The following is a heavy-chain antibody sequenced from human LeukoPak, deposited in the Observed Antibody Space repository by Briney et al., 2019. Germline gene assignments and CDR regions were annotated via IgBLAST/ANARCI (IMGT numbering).Heavy chain of an antibody. CDR1: GGTFSSYA. CDR3: ARELEMATIGIDY. Sequence: SVKVSCKASGGTFSSYAIGWVRQAPGQGLEWMGRIIPIFGTANYAQKFQGRVTILTDESTSTACMELSSLRSEATAVYYCARELEMATIGIDYWGQGTLVTVSS. J-gene: IGHJ4*02. CDR2: IIPIFGTA. V-gene: IGHV1-69*05. D-gene: IGHD5-24*01.